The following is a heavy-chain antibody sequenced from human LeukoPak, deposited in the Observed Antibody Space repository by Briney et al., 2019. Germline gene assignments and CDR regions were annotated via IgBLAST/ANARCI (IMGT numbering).Heavy chain of an antibody. J-gene: IGHJ2*01. CDR3: ARLRDWGPTLSYWYFDH. D-gene: IGHD7-27*01. Sequence: SETLSLTCSVSGGSITHKYWSWIRQSPGMELEWIAYIYYSGSTKYNPSLKSRVTISADPSKNQFSLNLNSVTAADTAVYYCARLRDWGPTLSYWYFDHWGRGTQVTVSS. CDR2: IYYSGST. CDR1: GGSITHKY. V-gene: IGHV4-59*01.